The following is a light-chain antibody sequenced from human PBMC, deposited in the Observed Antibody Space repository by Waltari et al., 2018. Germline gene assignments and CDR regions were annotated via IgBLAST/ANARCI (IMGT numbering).Light chain of an antibody. CDR3: QQSYRSPPYT. J-gene: IGKJ2*01. Sequence: DIQLTPSPSPLSASVGDRVNITCRASQTISTYLNWYPQKPLKAPKLLIYAASSLQSGVPSRFSGSASGTDFTLTINSLQPEDFGTYYCQQSYRSPPYTFGQGTKLEIK. CDR1: QTISTY. CDR2: AAS. V-gene: IGKV1-39*01.